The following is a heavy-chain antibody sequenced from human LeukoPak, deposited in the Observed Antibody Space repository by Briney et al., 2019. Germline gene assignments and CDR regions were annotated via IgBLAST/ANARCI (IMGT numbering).Heavy chain of an antibody. J-gene: IGHJ4*02. D-gene: IGHD3-22*01. Sequence: SETLSLTCTVSGGSISSSSYYWGWIRRPPGKGLEWIGSIYYSGSTYYNPSLKSRVTISVDTSKNQFSLKLSSVTAADTAVYYCARHGRYYDSTRYYFDYWGQGTLVTVSS. CDR2: IYYSGST. CDR3: ARHGRYYDSTRYYFDY. CDR1: GGSISSSSYY. V-gene: IGHV4-39*01.